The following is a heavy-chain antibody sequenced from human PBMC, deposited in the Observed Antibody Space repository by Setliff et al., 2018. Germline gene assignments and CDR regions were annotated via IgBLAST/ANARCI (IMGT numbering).Heavy chain of an antibody. D-gene: IGHD6-13*01. V-gene: IGHV5-51*01. CDR3: ARALASAGTVYFDY. J-gene: IGHJ4*02. Sequence: GESLKISCKASGYTFTSYWIGWVRQMPGKGLEWMGIIYPADSDAMYSPSFQGQVTISADKSISTAYLQWSSLKASDTAMYYCARALASAGTVYFDYWGQGTLGTVSS. CDR2: IYPADSDA. CDR1: GYTFTSYW.